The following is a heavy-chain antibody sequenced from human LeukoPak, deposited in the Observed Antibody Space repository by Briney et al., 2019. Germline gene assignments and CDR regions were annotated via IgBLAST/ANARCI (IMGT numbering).Heavy chain of an antibody. V-gene: IGHV5-51*01. Sequence: GESLKISCKGSGYSFTSYWIGWVRQMPGKGLEWMGIIYPGDSDTRYSPSFQGQVTISADKSISTAYLQWSSLKASDTAMYYCARHAFDYYDSSGYPFPSFDYWGHGTLVTVSS. CDR1: GYSFTSYW. J-gene: IGHJ4*01. CDR3: ARHAFDYYDSSGYPFPSFDY. CDR2: IYPGDSDT. D-gene: IGHD3-22*01.